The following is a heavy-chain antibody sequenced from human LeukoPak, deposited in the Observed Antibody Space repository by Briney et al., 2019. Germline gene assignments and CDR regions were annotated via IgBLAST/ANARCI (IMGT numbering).Heavy chain of an antibody. J-gene: IGHJ4*02. CDR1: GYTFSNHG. Sequence: GASVKVSCKASGYTFSNHGISWVRQAPGQGLEWMGWISGYNGNTNYAQNFQGRVTMTTDTSTSTAYMELRSLRHGDTAIYYCARDEWQQLVLIEYWGQGTLVTVSS. D-gene: IGHD6-13*01. CDR3: ARDEWQQLVLIEY. CDR2: ISGYNGNT. V-gene: IGHV1-18*01.